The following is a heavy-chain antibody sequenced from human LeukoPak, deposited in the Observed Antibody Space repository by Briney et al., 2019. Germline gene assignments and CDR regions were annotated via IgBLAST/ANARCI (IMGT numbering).Heavy chain of an antibody. D-gene: IGHD3-22*01. J-gene: IGHJ4*02. CDR2: ISYDGSNK. CDR3: ARVGRYYYDSSGYFDY. V-gene: IGHV3-30-3*01. CDR1: GFTFSTYA. Sequence: GGSLRLSCATSGFTFSTYAMSWVRQAPGKGLEWVAVISYDGSNKYYTDSVKGRFTISRDNAKNSLYLQMNSLRAEDTAVYYCARVGRYYYDSSGYFDYWGQGTLVTVSS.